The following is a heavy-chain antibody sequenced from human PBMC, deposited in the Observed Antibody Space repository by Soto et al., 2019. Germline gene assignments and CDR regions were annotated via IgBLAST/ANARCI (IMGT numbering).Heavy chain of an antibody. V-gene: IGHV3-53*01. Sequence: DVQLVESGGCLIQPGESLRLSCAAFGLTISGKKYVAGVGQAPGQGLEWVSGLYDGYGSLYADSVAGRFTTSSDSSKTTVYLQMNDLRPDDTAVYYCATWHEREHAFDVWGQGTTVTISS. J-gene: IGHJ3*01. D-gene: IGHD1-1*01. CDR1: GLTISGKKY. CDR2: LYDGYGS. CDR3: ATWHEREHAFDV.